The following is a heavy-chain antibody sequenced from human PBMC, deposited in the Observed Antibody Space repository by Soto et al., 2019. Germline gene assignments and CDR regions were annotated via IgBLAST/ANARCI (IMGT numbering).Heavy chain of an antibody. V-gene: IGHV1-8*01. Sequence: QVQLVQSGAEVKKPGASVKVSCKASGYTFTSYDINWVRQATGLGLEWMGWMNPNSGNTGYAQKFQGRVTMTRHTSICTAYMELSSLRSEDTAVYYCARGRIVLMVYATNDAFDIWGQGTMVTVSS. CDR2: MNPNSGNT. CDR1: GYTFTSYD. CDR3: ARGRIVLMVYATNDAFDI. J-gene: IGHJ3*02. D-gene: IGHD2-8*01.